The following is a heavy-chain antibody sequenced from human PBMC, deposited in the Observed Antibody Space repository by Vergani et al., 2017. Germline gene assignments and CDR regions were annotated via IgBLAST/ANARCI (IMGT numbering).Heavy chain of an antibody. CDR2: ISSSGSTI. V-gene: IGHV3-48*03. CDR3: ARRADCSSTSCYGGYYMDV. CDR1: GFTFDDYA. Sequence: EVQLVESGGGLVQPGRSLRLSCAASGFTFDDYAMHWVRQAPGKGLEWVSYISSSGSTIYYADSVKGRFTISRDNAKNSLYLQMNSLRAEDTAVYYCARRADCSSTSCYGGYYMDVWGKGTTVTVSS. J-gene: IGHJ6*03. D-gene: IGHD2-2*01.